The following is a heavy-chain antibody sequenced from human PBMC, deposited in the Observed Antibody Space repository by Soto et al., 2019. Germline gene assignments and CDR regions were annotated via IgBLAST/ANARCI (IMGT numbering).Heavy chain of an antibody. CDR2: INHSGST. CDR1: GGSFSGYY. J-gene: IGHJ5*02. V-gene: IGHV4-34*01. CDR3: ARSGGSWANNWFDP. D-gene: IGHD2-15*01. Sequence: SETLCLTCAVYGGSFSGYYWSWIRQPPGKGLEWIGEINHSGSTNYNPSLKSRVTISVDTSKNQFSLKLSSVTAADTAVYYCARSGGSWANNWFDPWGQGTLVTVSS.